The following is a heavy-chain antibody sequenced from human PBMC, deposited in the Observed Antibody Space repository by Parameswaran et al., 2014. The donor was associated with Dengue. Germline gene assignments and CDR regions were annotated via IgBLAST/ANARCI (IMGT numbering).Heavy chain of an antibody. D-gene: IGHD3-10*01. J-gene: IGHJ3*02. V-gene: IGHV1-18*01. CDR2: IGAYNGDT. CDR3: ARDLHYYGSGSYNDVFDI. Sequence: WVRQAPGQGLEWMGWIGAYNGDTNYAQKVQGRVTLTTDTSTSTAYMELRSLRSDDTAVYYCARDLHYYGSGSYNDVFDIWGQGTVVTVSS.